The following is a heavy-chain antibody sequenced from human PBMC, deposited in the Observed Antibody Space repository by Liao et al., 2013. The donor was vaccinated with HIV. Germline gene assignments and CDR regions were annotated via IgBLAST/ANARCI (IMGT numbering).Heavy chain of an antibody. CDR3: ARGPRLFDY. V-gene: IGHV4-59*12. J-gene: IGHJ4*02. CDR1: GGSISSYY. CDR2: INHSGST. Sequence: QVQLQESGPGLVKPSETLSLTCTVSGGSISSYYWNWIRQPPGRGLEWIGEINHSGSTNYNPSLKSRVTISVDTSKNQFSLKLSSVTAADTAVYYCARGPRLFDYWGQGTLVTVSS.